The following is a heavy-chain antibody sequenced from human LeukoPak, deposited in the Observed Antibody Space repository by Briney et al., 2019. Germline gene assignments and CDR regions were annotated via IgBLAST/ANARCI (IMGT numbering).Heavy chain of an antibody. J-gene: IGHJ4*02. CDR3: ARDQTPFV. CDR2: INSDGRST. Sequence: PGGSLRLSCAASGFTFSSYWMHWVRQAPGKGLVGVSRINSDGRSTNYADSVKGRFTISRDNAKNSLYLQMNSLRAEDTAVYYCARDQTPFVWGQGTLVTVSS. CDR1: GFTFSSYW. V-gene: IGHV3-74*01.